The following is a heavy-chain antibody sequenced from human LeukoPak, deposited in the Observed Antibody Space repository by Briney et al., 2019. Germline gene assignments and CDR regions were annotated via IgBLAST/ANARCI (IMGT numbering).Heavy chain of an antibody. CDR1: GFTFSSYD. Sequence: GGSLRLSCAASGFTFSSYDMPWVRHATGKGLEWVSAIGTAGDTYYPGSVKGRFTISRENAKNSLYLQMNSLRAEDTAIYYCAKMPVSYSSGWSTFDYWGQGTLVTVSS. J-gene: IGHJ4*02. D-gene: IGHD6-19*01. CDR3: AKMPVSYSSGWSTFDY. V-gene: IGHV3-13*01. CDR2: IGTAGDT.